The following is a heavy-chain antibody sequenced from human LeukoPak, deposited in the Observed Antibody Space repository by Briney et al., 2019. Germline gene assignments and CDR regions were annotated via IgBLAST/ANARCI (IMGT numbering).Heavy chain of an antibody. J-gene: IGHJ3*02. CDR2: INHSGST. D-gene: IGHD5-24*01. CDR1: GGSISDYY. Sequence: KTSETLSLTCTVSGGSISDYYWSWIRQPPGKGLEWIGEINHSGSTNSNPSLKSRVTISIDTSKNQFSLKLSSVTAADTAVYYCARPTIALLAFDIWGQGTMVTVSS. CDR3: ARPTIALLAFDI. V-gene: IGHV4-34*01.